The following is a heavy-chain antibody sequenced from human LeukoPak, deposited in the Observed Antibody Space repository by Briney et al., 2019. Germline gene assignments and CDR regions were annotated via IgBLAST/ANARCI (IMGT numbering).Heavy chain of an antibody. V-gene: IGHV1-18*01. Sequence: ASVKVSCKASGYTFTSYGISWVRQAPGQGLEWMGWISGYSGNTNYAQKFQGRVTITADESTSTAYMELSSLRSEDTAVYYCARDGSPYYYDSSGYYYYWGQGTLVTVSS. CDR1: GYTFTSYG. J-gene: IGHJ4*02. CDR2: ISGYSGNT. CDR3: ARDGSPYYYDSSGYYYY. D-gene: IGHD3-22*01.